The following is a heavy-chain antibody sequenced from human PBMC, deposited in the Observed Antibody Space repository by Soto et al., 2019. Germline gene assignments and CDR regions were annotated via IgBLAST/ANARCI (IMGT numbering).Heavy chain of an antibody. CDR2: IYTNGST. J-gene: IGHJ4*02. CDR3: ARDRTVDYVDYYFDY. V-gene: IGHV4-4*07. CDR1: NHSIYTYY. D-gene: IGHD4-17*01. Sequence: PSETLSPTCTVANHSIYTYYWSSIRQPAGKGLEWIGRIYTNGSTTSKPSLRSRLTLSVDRSKHQLSLKLSSVTAADTAVYYCARDRTVDYVDYYFDYWGRGTLVTVSS.